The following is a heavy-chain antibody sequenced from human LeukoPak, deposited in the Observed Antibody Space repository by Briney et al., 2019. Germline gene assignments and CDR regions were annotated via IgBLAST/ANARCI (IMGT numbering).Heavy chain of an antibody. J-gene: IGHJ4*02. Sequence: GGSLRLSCAASGFTFSSYSMNWVRQAPGKGLEWVSYISSSSSTIYYADSVKGRFTISRDNSKNTLDLQMNSLRAEDTVVYYCARSVGATMRKNLYFDYWGQGTLVTDSS. CDR2: ISSSSSTI. CDR3: ARSVGATMRKNLYFDY. V-gene: IGHV3-48*01. D-gene: IGHD1-26*01. CDR1: GFTFSSYS.